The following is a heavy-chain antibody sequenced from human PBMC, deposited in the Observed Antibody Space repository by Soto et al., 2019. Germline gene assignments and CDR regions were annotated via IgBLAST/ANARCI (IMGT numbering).Heavy chain of an antibody. J-gene: IGHJ4*02. D-gene: IGHD2-15*01. Sequence: SVKVSCKASGGTFSSYAISWVRQAPGQGLEWMGGIIPIFGTANYTQKFQGRVTITADNSKNTLYLQMNSLRAEDTAVYYCAKRGCSGGSCYSDYWGQGTLVTVSS. CDR1: GGTFSSYA. CDR3: AKRGCSGGSCYSDY. V-gene: IGHV1-69*06. CDR2: IIPIFGTA.